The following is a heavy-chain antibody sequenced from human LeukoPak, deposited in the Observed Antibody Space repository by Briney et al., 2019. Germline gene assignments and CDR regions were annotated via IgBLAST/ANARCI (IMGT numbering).Heavy chain of an antibody. Sequence: SVKVSCKASGGTFSSYAISWVRQAPGQGLEWMGGIIPIFGTANYAQKFQGRVTITTDESTSTAYMELSSLRSGDTAVYYCASESGYSGYDSGVVDYWGQGTLVTVSS. J-gene: IGHJ4*02. CDR2: IIPIFGTA. D-gene: IGHD5-12*01. CDR3: ASESGYSGYDSGVVDY. CDR1: GGTFSSYA. V-gene: IGHV1-69*05.